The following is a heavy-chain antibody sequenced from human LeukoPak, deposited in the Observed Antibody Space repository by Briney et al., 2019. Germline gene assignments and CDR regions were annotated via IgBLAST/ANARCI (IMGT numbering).Heavy chain of an antibody. V-gene: IGHV3-23*01. Sequence: GGSLRLSCAASGFIFSDHYIDWVRQAPGKGLEWVSGISGSGGSTYYVDSVKGRFTFSRDNSKNTLYLQMNSLRGEDTAVYYCAKSGIAAAGQRGYFDYWGQGTLVTVSS. CDR3: AKSGIAAAGQRGYFDY. D-gene: IGHD6-13*01. CDR2: ISGSGGST. J-gene: IGHJ4*02. CDR1: GFIFSDHY.